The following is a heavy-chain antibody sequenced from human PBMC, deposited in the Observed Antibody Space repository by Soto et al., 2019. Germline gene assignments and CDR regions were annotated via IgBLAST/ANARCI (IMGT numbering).Heavy chain of an antibody. J-gene: IGHJ6*02. CDR2: IKSKTDGGTT. V-gene: IGHV3-15*01. Sequence: PGESLKISCAASGFTFSNAWMSWVRQAPGKGLEWVGRIKSKTDGGTTDYAAPVKGRFTISRDDSKNTLYLQMNSLKTEDTAVYYCTTIHYDILNGYYGLYGMDVWGQGNTVTVSS. CDR1: GFTFSNAW. CDR3: TTIHYDILNGYYGLYGMDV. D-gene: IGHD3-9*01.